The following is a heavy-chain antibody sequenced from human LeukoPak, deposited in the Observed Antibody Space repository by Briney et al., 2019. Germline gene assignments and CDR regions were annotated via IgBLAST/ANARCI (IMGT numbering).Heavy chain of an antibody. CDR3: ARDSRRDDSSGYSWAPLDY. Sequence: SETLSLTCTVSGGSISSSSYYWGWIRQPPGKGLEWIGSIYYSGSTYYNPSLKSRVTISVDTSKNQFSLKLSSVTAADTAVYYCARDSRRDDSSGYSWAPLDYWGQGTLVTVSS. V-gene: IGHV4-39*07. CDR2: IYYSGST. CDR1: GGSISSSSYY. D-gene: IGHD3-22*01. J-gene: IGHJ4*02.